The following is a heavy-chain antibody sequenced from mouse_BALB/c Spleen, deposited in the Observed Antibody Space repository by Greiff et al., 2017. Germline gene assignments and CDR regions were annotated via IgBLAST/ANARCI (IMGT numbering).Heavy chain of an antibody. J-gene: IGHJ2*01. CDR2: IDPANGNT. CDR1: GFNIKDTY. CDR3: ARLAVVDY. D-gene: IGHD1-1*01. Sequence: EVQRVESGAELVKPGASVKLSCTASGFNIKDTYMHWVKQRPEQGLEWIGRIDPANGNTKYDPKFQGKATITADTSSNTAYLQLSSLTSEDTAVYYCARLAVVDYWGQGTTLTVSS. V-gene: IGHV14-3*02.